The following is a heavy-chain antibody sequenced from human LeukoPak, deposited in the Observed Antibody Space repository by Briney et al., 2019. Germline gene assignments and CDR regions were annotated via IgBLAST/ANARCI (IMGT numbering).Heavy chain of an antibody. V-gene: IGHV4-61*01. D-gene: IGHD3-10*01. CDR2: IYYSGSA. Sequence: SETLSLTCTVSGVSVTRTTYYWTWIRQPPGKGLEWIGNIYYSGSANYNPSLKSRVTMSVDTSKTQFSLRLASLTPADTAVYYCARYYYGSGSRPGTFDSWGQGTLVTVSS. J-gene: IGHJ4*02. CDR3: ARYYYGSGSRPGTFDS. CDR1: GVSVTRTTYY.